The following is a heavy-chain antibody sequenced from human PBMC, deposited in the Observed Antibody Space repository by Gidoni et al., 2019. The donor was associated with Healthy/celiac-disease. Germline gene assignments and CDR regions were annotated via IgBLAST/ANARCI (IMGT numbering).Heavy chain of an antibody. V-gene: IGHV3-23*01. CDR1: GFTFSSYA. D-gene: IGHD3-3*01. CDR2: ISGSGGST. J-gene: IGHJ4*02. Sequence: EVQLLESGGGLVQPGGSLRLSCAASGFTFSSYAMSWVRQAPGKGLEWVSAISGSGGSTYYADSVKGRFTISRDNSKNTLYLQMNSLRAEDTAVYYCAKGLRFLEWLQGAGFDYWGQGTLVTVSS. CDR3: AKGLRFLEWLQGAGFDY.